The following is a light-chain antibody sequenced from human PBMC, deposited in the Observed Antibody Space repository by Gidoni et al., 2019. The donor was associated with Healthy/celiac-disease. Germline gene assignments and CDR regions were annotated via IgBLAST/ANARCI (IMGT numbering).Light chain of an antibody. CDR3: QQYDNLLYT. Sequence: DIQMTQPPSSLSAPVGDSVTITCQASQDISNYLNWYQQKPGKAPKLLIYDASNLETGVPSRFSGSGSGTDFTFTISSLQPEDIATYYCQQYDNLLYTFGQGTKLEIK. J-gene: IGKJ2*01. CDR2: DAS. CDR1: QDISNY. V-gene: IGKV1-33*01.